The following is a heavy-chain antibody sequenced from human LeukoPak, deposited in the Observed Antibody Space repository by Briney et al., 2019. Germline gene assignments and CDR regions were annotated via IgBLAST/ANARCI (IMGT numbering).Heavy chain of an antibody. Sequence: GGSLKLSCAASGFTFSSYAMSWVRQAPGKGLEWVAVISYDGSKKYYADSVKGRFTISRDNSRNTLYLQMNSLRAEDTAVYYCASSPVYSSSWWDFDYWGQGTLVTVSS. D-gene: IGHD6-13*01. CDR2: ISYDGSKK. V-gene: IGHV3-30-3*01. CDR1: GFTFSSYA. J-gene: IGHJ4*02. CDR3: ASSPVYSSSWWDFDY.